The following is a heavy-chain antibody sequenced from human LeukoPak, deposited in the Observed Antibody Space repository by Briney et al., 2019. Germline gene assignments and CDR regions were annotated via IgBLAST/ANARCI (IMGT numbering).Heavy chain of an antibody. J-gene: IGHJ3*02. Sequence: GGSLRLSCAASGFTFSSYAMSWVRQAPGKGLEWVSGISWNSGSIGYADSVKGRFTISRDNAKNSLYLQMNSLRAEDTALYYCAKDAIYGDYVRGDAFDIWGQGTMVTVSS. CDR2: ISWNSGSI. CDR1: GFTFSSYA. D-gene: IGHD4-17*01. V-gene: IGHV3-9*01. CDR3: AKDAIYGDYVRGDAFDI.